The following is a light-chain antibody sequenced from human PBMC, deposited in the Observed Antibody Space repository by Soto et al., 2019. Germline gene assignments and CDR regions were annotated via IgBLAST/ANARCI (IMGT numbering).Light chain of an antibody. J-gene: IGLJ1*01. Sequence: QSALTQPASLSGSPGQSITISCTGTSSDIGAYDYVSWFQQHPGKAPKLMISEVNNRPSGVSNRFSGSKSGITASLTISGLQADDEAEYFCISYKTDDTFVFGTGTKVTVL. CDR1: SSDIGAYDY. V-gene: IGLV2-14*01. CDR2: EVN. CDR3: ISYKTDDTFV.